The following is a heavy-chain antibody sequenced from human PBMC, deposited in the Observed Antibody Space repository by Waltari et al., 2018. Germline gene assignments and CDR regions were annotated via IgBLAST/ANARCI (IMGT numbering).Heavy chain of an antibody. CDR2: IYPGDSDT. CDR3: ARLAIAAAGTVAFDI. V-gene: IGHV5-51*03. D-gene: IGHD6-13*01. Sequence: EVQLVQSGAEVNKPGESLKISGKGSGYSFTSYWIGWVRQMPGKGLEWMGIIYPGDSDTRYSPSFQGQVTISADKSISTAYLQWSSLKASDTAMYYCARLAIAAAGTVAFDIWGQGTMVTVSS. CDR1: GYSFTSYW. J-gene: IGHJ3*02.